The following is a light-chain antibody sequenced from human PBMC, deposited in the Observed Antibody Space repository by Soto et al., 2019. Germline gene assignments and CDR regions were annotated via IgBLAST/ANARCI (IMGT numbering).Light chain of an antibody. J-gene: IGKJ4*01. CDR3: QQLNSYPRT. V-gene: IGKV1-9*01. Sequence: DIHLTGSPSFLCASGGHRLTITCRASQGISNYLAWYQHKQGKAPKLLIYAASTLQSGVPSRFSGSGSGTEFTITISSLKPEDCATYHGQQLNSYPRTFGGGTKVDIK. CDR2: AAS. CDR1: QGISNY.